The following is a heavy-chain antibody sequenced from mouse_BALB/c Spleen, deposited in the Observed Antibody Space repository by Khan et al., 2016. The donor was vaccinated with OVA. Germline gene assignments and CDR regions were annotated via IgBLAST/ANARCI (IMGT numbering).Heavy chain of an antibody. Sequence: VQLKESGPGLVKPSQSLSLTCTVTGYSITSDYAWNWIRQFPGNKLEWMGYISYSGSTSYNPSLKSRISITRDTSKNQFFLQLNSVTTEDTATYYCARWDDYDYYFDYWGQGTTLTVSS. D-gene: IGHD2-4*01. J-gene: IGHJ2*01. CDR3: ARWDDYDYYFDY. CDR2: ISYSGST. V-gene: IGHV3-2*02. CDR1: GYSITSDYA.